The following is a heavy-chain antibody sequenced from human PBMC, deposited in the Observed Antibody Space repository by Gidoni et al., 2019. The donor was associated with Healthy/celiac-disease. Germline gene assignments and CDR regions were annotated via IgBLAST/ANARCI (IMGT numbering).Heavy chain of an antibody. CDR2: ISSSSSYI. J-gene: IGHJ3*02. V-gene: IGHV3-21*01. CDR3: ASALGGFNAFDI. D-gene: IGHD3-16*01. Sequence: EVQLVESGGGLVKPGGSLRLSCAASGFTFSSYSMNWVRQAPGKGLEWVSSISSSSSYIYYADSVKGRFTISRDNAKNSLYLQMNSLRAEDTAVYYCASALGGFNAFDIWGQGTMVTVSS. CDR1: GFTFSSYS.